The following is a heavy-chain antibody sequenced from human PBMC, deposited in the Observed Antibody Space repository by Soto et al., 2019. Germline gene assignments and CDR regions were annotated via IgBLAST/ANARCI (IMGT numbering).Heavy chain of an antibody. D-gene: IGHD3-10*01. CDR3: ASPMVRGVIGPSYYFYRMDV. CDR2: IVVGSGNT. J-gene: IGHJ6*02. V-gene: IGHV1-58*01. CDR1: GFTFTSSA. Sequence: APVKVSCKASGFTFTSSAVQWVRQARGQRLEWIGWIVVGSGNTNYAQKFQERVTMTRDMSTTTAYMELSSFRVEDMAVYYGASPMVRGVIGPSYYFYRMDVRGQGTTVTVSS.